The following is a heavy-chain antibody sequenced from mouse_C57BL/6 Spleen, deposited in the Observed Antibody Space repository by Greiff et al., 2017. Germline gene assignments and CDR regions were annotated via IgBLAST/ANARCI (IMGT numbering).Heavy chain of an antibody. CDR2: FYPGSGSI. CDR3: ARAKARYFDV. Sequence: VQLQQSGAELVKPGASVKLSCKASGYTFTEYTIHWVKQRSGQGLEWIGWFYPGSGSIKYNEKFKDKATLTADTSSSTAYMQLSSLTSEDSAVYYCARAKARYFDVWGTGTTVTVSS. CDR1: GYTFTEYT. V-gene: IGHV1-62-2*01. J-gene: IGHJ1*03.